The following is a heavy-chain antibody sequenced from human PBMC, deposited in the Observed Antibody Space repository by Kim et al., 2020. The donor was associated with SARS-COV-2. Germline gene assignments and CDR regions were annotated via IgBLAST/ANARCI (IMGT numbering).Heavy chain of an antibody. CDR3: ASRDTAMEHFDY. CDR2: IYYSGST. J-gene: IGHJ4*02. Sequence: SETLSLTCTVSGGSISSGGYYWSWIRQHPGKGLEWIGYIYYSGSTYYNPSLKSRVTISVDTSKNQFSLKLSSVTAADTAVYYCASRDTAMEHFDYWGQGTLVTVSS. D-gene: IGHD5-18*01. V-gene: IGHV4-31*03. CDR1: GGSISSGGYY.